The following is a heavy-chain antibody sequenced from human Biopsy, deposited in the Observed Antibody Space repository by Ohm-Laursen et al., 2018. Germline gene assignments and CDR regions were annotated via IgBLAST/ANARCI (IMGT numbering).Heavy chain of an antibody. CDR1: GYTFTSYD. Sequence: GSSVKVSCKASGYTFTSYDITWVRQASGQGPEWIGWLNPASGNSNFGQKFRGRVTVISDTSISTAYMELSGLTSDDTATYYCGRAVRNQLLTDPWGQGTLVTVTS. CDR2: LNPASGNS. D-gene: IGHD1-7*01. V-gene: IGHV1-8*01. CDR3: GRAVRNQLLTDP. J-gene: IGHJ5*02.